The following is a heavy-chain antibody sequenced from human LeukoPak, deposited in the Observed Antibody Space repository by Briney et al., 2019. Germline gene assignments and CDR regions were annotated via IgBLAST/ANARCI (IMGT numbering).Heavy chain of an antibody. Sequence: PGGSLRLSCAASGFTFSSYGVHWVRQAPGKGLEWVAFIRYDGSNKYYADSVKGRFTISRDNSKNTLYLQMYSLRAEDTAVYYCAKIPYGDYVLDYYYYMDVWGKGTTVTISS. CDR2: IRYDGSNK. J-gene: IGHJ6*03. V-gene: IGHV3-30*02. CDR3: AKIPYGDYVLDYYYYMDV. D-gene: IGHD4-17*01. CDR1: GFTFSSYG.